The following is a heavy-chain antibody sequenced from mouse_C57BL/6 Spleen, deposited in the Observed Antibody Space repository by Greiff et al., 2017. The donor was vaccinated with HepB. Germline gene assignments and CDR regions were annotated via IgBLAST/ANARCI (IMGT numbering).Heavy chain of an antibody. CDR3: TSYYYGSSYAMDY. J-gene: IGHJ4*01. CDR1: GFNIKDYY. Sequence: DVKLQESGAELVRPGASVKLSCTASGFNIKDYYMHWVKQRPEQGLEWIGRIDPEDGDTEYAPKFQGKATMTADTSSNTAYLQLSSLTSEDTAVYYCTSYYYGSSYAMDYWGQGTSVTVSS. D-gene: IGHD1-1*01. CDR2: IDPEDGDT. V-gene: IGHV14-1*01.